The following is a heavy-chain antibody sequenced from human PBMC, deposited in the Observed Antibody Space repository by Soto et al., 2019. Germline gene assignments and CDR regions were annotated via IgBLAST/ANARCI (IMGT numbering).Heavy chain of an antibody. D-gene: IGHD2-21*01. CDR3: VRKHHLFYYFDF. V-gene: IGHV3-21*04. Sequence: PGGSLRLSCAASGFTFSSYSMNWVRQAPGKGLEWVSSISSSSSSTYYADSVKGRLTISRDNSKNSLYLQMNSLRTEDTALYYCVRKHHLFYYFDFWGQGTLVTVSS. J-gene: IGHJ4*02. CDR1: GFTFSSYS. CDR2: ISSSSSST.